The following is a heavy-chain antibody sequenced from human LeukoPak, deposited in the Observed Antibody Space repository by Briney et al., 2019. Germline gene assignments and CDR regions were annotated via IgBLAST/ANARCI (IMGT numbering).Heavy chain of an antibody. Sequence: GGSLRLSCAASGFTFSNYAMSWVRQAPGKGLEWVGRTRNKAHSYTTEYAASVKGRFTISRDDSKNSLYLQMNSLKTEDTAVYYCARSTVTIDYWDQGTLVTVSS. CDR3: ARSTVTIDY. CDR2: TRNKAHSYTT. D-gene: IGHD4-11*01. CDR1: GFTFSNYA. J-gene: IGHJ4*02. V-gene: IGHV3-72*01.